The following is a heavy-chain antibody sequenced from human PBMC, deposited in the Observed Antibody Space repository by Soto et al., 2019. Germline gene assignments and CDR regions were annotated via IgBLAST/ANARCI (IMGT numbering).Heavy chain of an antibody. V-gene: IGHV4-39*05. J-gene: IGHJ6*02. D-gene: IGHD3-3*01. CDR1: GGSISSRSYY. Sequence: PSETPSLTCTVSGGSISSRSYYWCWILHPPGKGLEWIGYIYYDGTSSYNPSLRSRATMSIDTSNNRFSLKLSSVTAADTAVYYCARCDETYYDFWSGSSRHHGMDVWGRGTTVTVSS. CDR3: ARCDETYYDFWSGSSRHHGMDV. CDR2: IYYDGTS.